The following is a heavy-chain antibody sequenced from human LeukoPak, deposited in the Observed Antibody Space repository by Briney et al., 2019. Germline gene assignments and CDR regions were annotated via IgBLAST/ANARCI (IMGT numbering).Heavy chain of an antibody. J-gene: IGHJ4*02. D-gene: IGHD6-19*01. CDR1: GFTFSSYG. Sequence: PGRSLRLSCAASGFTFSSYGMHWVRQAPGKGLEWVSAISGSGGSTYYADSVKGRFTISRDNSKNTLYLQMNSLRAEDTAVYYCAKGNSVVAGGGFFDYWGQGTLVTVSS. CDR2: ISGSGGST. CDR3: AKGNSVVAGGGFFDY. V-gene: IGHV3-23*01.